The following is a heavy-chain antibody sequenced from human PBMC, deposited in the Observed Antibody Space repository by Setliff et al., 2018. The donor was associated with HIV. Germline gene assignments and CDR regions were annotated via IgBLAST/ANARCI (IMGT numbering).Heavy chain of an antibody. V-gene: IGHV1-18*01. D-gene: IGHD3-10*01. CDR3: ARAWTYYYGSGSYRRLDYYYYYMDV. J-gene: IGHJ6*03. CDR1: GYTFTSYG. CDR2: ISAYNGNT. Sequence: ASVKVSCKASGYTFTSYGISWVRQAPGQGLEWMGWISAYNGNTNYAQKLQGRVTMTTDTSTSTAYMELRSLRSDDTAVYYCARAWTYYYGSGSYRRLDYYYYYMDVWGKGTTVTVSS.